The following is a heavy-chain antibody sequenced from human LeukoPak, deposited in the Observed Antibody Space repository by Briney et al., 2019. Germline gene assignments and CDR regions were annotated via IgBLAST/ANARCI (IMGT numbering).Heavy chain of an antibody. V-gene: IGHV5-51*01. D-gene: IGHD2-8*01. J-gene: IGHJ4*02. Sequence: GESLKISCKGSGYSFTSYWIGWVRQMPGKGLEWMGIIYPGDSDTRYSPSFLGQVTISADKSISTAYLQWSSLKASDTAMYYCATTPLGYCTNGVCSYFDYWGQGTLVTVSS. CDR1: GYSFTSYW. CDR3: ATTPLGYCTNGVCSYFDY. CDR2: IYPGDSDT.